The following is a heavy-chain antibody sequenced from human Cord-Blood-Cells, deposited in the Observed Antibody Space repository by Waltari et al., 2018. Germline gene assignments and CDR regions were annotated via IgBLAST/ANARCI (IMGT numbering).Heavy chain of an antibody. D-gene: IGHD2-2*03. CDR1: GFTFRSYR. Sequence: QVQLVESCGGVVQPGTSLRLSCAASGFTFRSYRLHWVRQAPGQGLEWVAVIGYDGSNKYYADSVKGRFTIPRENSKNTMYLQMNSLRDEDTAVYYCARGHIPSAGYCSSTSCYYYYYGMDVWGQGTTVTVSS. V-gene: IGHV3-33*01. CDR2: IGYDGSNK. J-gene: IGHJ6*02. CDR3: ARGHIPSAGYCSSTSCYYYYYGMDV.